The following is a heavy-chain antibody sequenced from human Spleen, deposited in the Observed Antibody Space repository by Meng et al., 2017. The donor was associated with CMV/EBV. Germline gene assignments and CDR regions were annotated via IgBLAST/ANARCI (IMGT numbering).Heavy chain of an antibody. CDR1: GGSFSGYY. V-gene: IGHV4-34*01. J-gene: IGHJ4*02. CDR3: ARRHYYDSSGYYYFSGKKRDYFDY. CDR2: INHSGST. D-gene: IGHD3-22*01. Sequence: SETLSLTCAVYGGSFSGYYWSWIRQPPGKGLEWIGEINHSGSTNYNPSLKSRVTISVDTSKYQFSLKLSSVTAADTAVYYCARRHYYDSSGYYYFSGKKRDYFDYWGQGTLVTVSS.